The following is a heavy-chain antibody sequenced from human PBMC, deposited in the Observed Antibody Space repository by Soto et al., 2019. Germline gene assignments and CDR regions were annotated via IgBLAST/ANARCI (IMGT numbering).Heavy chain of an antibody. Sequence: SETLSLTCIISGDSTSNYYWSWIRQSPGKGLEWIGYISYSGNTNYNPSLKSRVTISVDTSKDQLSLKVTSVTAADTAMYYCACLRGRRGSAIDYWGEG. V-gene: IGHV4-59*01. J-gene: IGHJ4*02. CDR3: ACLRGRRGSAIDY. D-gene: IGHD2-15*01. CDR2: ISYSGNT. CDR1: GDSTSNYY.